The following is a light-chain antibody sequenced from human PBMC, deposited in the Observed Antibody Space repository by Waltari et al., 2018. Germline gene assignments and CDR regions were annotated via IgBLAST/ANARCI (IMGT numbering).Light chain of an antibody. Sequence: DIVMTQSPDSLAVSLGEAATIHCKSSQSVLYSSNNKNYLAWYQQKPGQPPKLLIYWASTRESGVPDRFSGSGSGTDFTLTISSLQAEDVAVYYCQQYYSIPYTFGQGTKLEIK. CDR2: WAS. CDR1: QSVLYSSNNKNY. CDR3: QQYYSIPYT. V-gene: IGKV4-1*01. J-gene: IGKJ2*01.